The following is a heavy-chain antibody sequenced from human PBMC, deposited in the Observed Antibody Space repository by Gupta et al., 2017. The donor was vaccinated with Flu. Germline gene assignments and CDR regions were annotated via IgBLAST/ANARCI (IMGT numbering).Heavy chain of an antibody. CDR3: ASPPPASIAARTRVWDY. V-gene: IGHV3-66*02. D-gene: IGHD6-6*01. J-gene: IGHJ4*02. CDR1: GFTVSSNY. CDR2: IYSGGST. Sequence: EVQLVESGGGLVQPGGSLRLSCAASGFTVSSNYMSWVRQAPGKGLEWVSVIYSGGSTYYADSVKGRFTISRDNSKNTLYLQMNSLRAEDTAVYYCASPPPASIAARTRVWDYWGQGTLVTVSS.